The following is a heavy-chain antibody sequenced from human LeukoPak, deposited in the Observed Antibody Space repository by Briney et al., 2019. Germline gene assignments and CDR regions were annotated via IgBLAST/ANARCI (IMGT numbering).Heavy chain of an antibody. CDR3: ARGAPDYDSSGFFDY. V-gene: IGHV3-33*01. CDR2: IWYDGSNK. J-gene: IGHJ4*02. D-gene: IGHD3-22*01. Sequence: GGSLRLSCAASGFTFSSYGMHWVRQAPGKGLEWVAVIWYDGSNKYYADSVKGRFTISRDNSKNTLYLQMNSLRAEDTAVYYCARGAPDYDSSGFFDYWGQGTLVTVSS. CDR1: GFTFSSYG.